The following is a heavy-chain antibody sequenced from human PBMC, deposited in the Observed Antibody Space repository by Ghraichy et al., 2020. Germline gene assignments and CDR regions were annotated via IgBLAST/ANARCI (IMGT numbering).Heavy chain of an antibody. CDR1: GFTFSSYA. D-gene: IGHD1-26*01. CDR3: AKKAGAPQYWYFDL. CDR2: ISGSGGST. V-gene: IGHV3-23*01. J-gene: IGHJ2*01. Sequence: GGSLRLSCAASGFTFSSYAMSWVRQAPGKGLEWVSAISGSGGSTYYADSVKGRFTISRDNSKNTLYLQTNSLRAEDTALYYCAKKAGAPQYWYFDLWGRGTLVTVSS.